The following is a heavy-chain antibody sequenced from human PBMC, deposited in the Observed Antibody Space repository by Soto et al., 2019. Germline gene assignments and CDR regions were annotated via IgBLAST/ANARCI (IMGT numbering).Heavy chain of an antibody. CDR3: ARLDYGSGTPHFDV. J-gene: IGHJ4*02. CDR1: GYSFTSYW. CDR2: IFPDDSDT. D-gene: IGHD3-10*01. V-gene: IGHV5-51*01. Sequence: PGESLKISCQVSGYSFTSYWIGWVRQMSGKGLEWIAMIFPDDSDTRYSPSFQGRVTISVDKSTSTASLQWHSLEASDTAMYYCARLDYGSGTPHFDVWGQGTQVTVSS.